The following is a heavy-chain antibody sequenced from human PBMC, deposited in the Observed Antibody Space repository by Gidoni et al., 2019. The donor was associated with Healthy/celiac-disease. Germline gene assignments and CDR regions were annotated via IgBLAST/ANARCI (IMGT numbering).Heavy chain of an antibody. J-gene: IGHJ3*02. CDR2: ISAYNGNT. CDR1: GYTFTSYG. V-gene: IGHV1-18*01. D-gene: IGHD3-16*02. CDR3: ARDPFYDYVWGSYRSYDAFDI. Sequence: QVQLVQSGAEVKKPGASVKVSCKASGYTFTSYGISWVRQAPGQGLEWMGWISAYNGNTNYEQKLQGRVTMTTDTSTSTAYMELRSLRSDDTAVYYCARDPFYDYVWGSYRSYDAFDIWGQGTMVTVSS.